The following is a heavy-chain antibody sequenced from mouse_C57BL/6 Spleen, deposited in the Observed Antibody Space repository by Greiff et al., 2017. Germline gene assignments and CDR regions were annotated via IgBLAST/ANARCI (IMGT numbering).Heavy chain of an antibody. Sequence: QVQLQQPGAELVKPGASVKMSCKASGYTFTSYWITWVKQRPGQGLEWMGDIYPGGGRTNYNEKFKSKATWTVDTTSSTAYMQISSQTSEDSAVYYCASDWGLDDDGDYNYYAMDYWGQGTSVTVSS. CDR2: IYPGGGRT. CDR3: ASDWGLDDDGDYNYYAMDY. J-gene: IGHJ4*01. D-gene: IGHD2-3*01. V-gene: IGHV1-55*01. CDR1: GYTFTSYW.